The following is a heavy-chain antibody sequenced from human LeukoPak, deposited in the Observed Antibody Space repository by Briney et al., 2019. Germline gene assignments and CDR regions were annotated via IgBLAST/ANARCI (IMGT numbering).Heavy chain of an antibody. V-gene: IGHV4-39*01. Sequence: SETLSLTCAVSGASFSSSGYYWVCIRQPPGKGLEWIGSISYGGHTYYSPSLRSRVTISVDRSNNRFSLNLSSVTAADTAIYYCARQIALAGERAFDIWGQGALVSVSS. D-gene: IGHD6-19*01. CDR1: GASFSSSGYY. CDR3: ARQIALAGERAFDI. CDR2: ISYGGHT. J-gene: IGHJ3*02.